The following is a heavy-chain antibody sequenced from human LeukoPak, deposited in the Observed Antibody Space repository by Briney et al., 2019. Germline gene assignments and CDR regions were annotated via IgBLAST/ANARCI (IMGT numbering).Heavy chain of an antibody. J-gene: IGHJ6*02. CDR3: ARASGNYGNHGMDV. D-gene: IGHD1-7*01. CDR1: GASISTDY. Sequence: SETLSLTCSVTGASISTDYWNWIRQSAGKGLEWIGRIHSSGSTNYSPSLKSRVTMSADTSNNQISLKLSSVAAADTAMYFCARASGNYGNHGMDVWGQGTTVTVS. V-gene: IGHV4-4*07. CDR2: IHSSGST.